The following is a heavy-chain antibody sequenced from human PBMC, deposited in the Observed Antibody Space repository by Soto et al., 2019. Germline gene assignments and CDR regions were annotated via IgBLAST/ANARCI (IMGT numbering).Heavy chain of an antibody. CDR3: ARGRYYGMDV. J-gene: IGHJ6*02. Sequence: SETLSLTCAVYGGSFSTDYWSWIRQPPGKGLEWIGEINPSGGTNYNPSLKSRIIINPDTSKNQFSLQLNSVTPEDTAVYYCARGRYYGMDVWGQGTTVTVSS. V-gene: IGHV4-34*01. CDR1: GGSFSTDY. CDR2: INPSGGT.